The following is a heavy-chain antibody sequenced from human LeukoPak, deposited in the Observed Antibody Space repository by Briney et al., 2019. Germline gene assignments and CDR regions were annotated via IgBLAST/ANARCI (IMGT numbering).Heavy chain of an antibody. V-gene: IGHV1-2*02. CDR1: GYTFTGYY. CDR3: ARDLSYSWWEQLVPGY. J-gene: IGHJ4*02. Sequence: GASVKVSCKASGYTFTGYYMHWVRQAPGQGLEWMGWINPNSGGTNYAQKFQGRVTMTRDTSISTAYMELSRLRSDDTAVYYCARDLSYSWWEQLVPGYWGQGTLVTVSS. D-gene: IGHD6-6*01. CDR2: INPNSGGT.